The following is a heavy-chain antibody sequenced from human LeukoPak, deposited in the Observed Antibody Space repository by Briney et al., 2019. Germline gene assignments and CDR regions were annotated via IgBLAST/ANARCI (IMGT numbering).Heavy chain of an antibody. CDR3: ARGGYGDYLINDY. V-gene: IGHV4-30-4*01. D-gene: IGHD4-17*01. CDR1: GGSISSGDYY. Sequence: PSETLSLTCTVTGGSISSGDYYWSWIRQPPGKGLEWIGYIYYSGSTYYNPSLKSRVTISVDTSKNQFSLKLSSVTAADTAVYYCARGGYGDYLINDYWGQGTLVTVSS. J-gene: IGHJ4*02. CDR2: IYYSGST.